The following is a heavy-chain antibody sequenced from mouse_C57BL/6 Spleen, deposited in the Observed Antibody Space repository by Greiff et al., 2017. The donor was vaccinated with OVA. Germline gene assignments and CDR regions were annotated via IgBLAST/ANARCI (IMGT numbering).Heavy chain of an antibody. CDR1: GYSITSGYY. CDR3: ARVDYGNSRDY. J-gene: IGHJ4*01. Sequence: DVKLQESGPGLVKPSQSLSLTCSVTGYSITSGYYWNWIRQFPGNKLEWMGYISYDGSNNYNPSLKNRISITRDTSKNQFFLKLNSVTTEDTATYYCARVDYGNSRDYWGQGTSVTVSS. V-gene: IGHV3-6*01. D-gene: IGHD2-1*01. CDR2: ISYDGSN.